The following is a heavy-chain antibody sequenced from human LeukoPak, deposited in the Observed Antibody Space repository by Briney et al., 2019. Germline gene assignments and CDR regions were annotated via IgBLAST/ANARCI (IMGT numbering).Heavy chain of an antibody. CDR1: GFTFSGYG. J-gene: IGHJ4*02. Sequence: GGSLRLSCAGSGFTFSGYGMHWVRQAPGKGLEWVSSISSSSSYIYYADSVKGRFTISRDNAKNSLYLQMNSLRAEDTAVYYCAREQYSSSWHHTHFDYWGQGTLVTVSS. V-gene: IGHV3-21*01. D-gene: IGHD6-13*01. CDR3: AREQYSSSWHHTHFDY. CDR2: ISSSSSYI.